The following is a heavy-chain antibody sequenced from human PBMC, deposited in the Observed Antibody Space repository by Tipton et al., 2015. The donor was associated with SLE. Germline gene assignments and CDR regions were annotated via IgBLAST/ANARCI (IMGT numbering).Heavy chain of an antibody. CDR2: ILPLSGTT. CDR1: GDTFSTYA. D-gene: IGHD2-8*01. J-gene: IGHJ4*02. Sequence: QSGVEVKKPGSSVKVSCRASGDTFSTYAINWLRQAPGQGLEWVGGILPLSGTTNYAQRFRGRLTITADESTTTAYLALSSLTSEDTAVYYCARVNMHQWSTNYFDYWGQGTLVTVSS. V-gene: IGHV1-69*01. CDR3: ARVNMHQWSTNYFDY.